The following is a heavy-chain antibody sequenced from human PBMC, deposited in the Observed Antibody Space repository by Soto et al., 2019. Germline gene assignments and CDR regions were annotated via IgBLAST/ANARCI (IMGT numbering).Heavy chain of an antibody. V-gene: IGHV4-4*02. D-gene: IGHD2-2*01. CDR3: ARDWDCSSTSCHGWYYYDMDV. J-gene: IGHJ6*02. CDR2: IYHSGST. Sequence: QVQLQESGPGLVKPSGTLSLTCAVSGGSISSSNWWSWVRQPPGKGLEWIGEIYHSGSTNYNPSLKSRVTISVDKSKNQFSLKLSSVTAADTAVYYCARDWDCSSTSCHGWYYYDMDVWGQGTTVTVSS. CDR1: GGSISSSNW.